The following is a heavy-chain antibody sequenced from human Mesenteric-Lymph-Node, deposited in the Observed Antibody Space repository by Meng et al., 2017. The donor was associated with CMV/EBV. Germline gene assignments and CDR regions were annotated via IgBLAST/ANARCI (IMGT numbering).Heavy chain of an antibody. D-gene: IGHD2-2*01. Sequence: GGSLRLSCAASGFTFSIYWMTWVRQAPGKGLEWVSYISSSGSTIYYADSVKGRFTISRDNAKNSLYLQMNSLRAEDTAVYYCATGYCGSTTCHEFDPWGQGTLVTVSS. CDR2: ISSSGSTI. J-gene: IGHJ5*02. V-gene: IGHV3-48*04. CDR3: ATGYCGSTTCHEFDP. CDR1: GFTFSIYW.